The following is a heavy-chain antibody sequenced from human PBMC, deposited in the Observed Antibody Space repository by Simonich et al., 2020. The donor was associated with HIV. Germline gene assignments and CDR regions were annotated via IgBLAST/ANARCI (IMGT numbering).Heavy chain of an antibody. CDR2: IYSGGRT. Sequence: EVQLVESGGGLVQPGGSLRLSCAASGFIVSSNYMSWVRQAPGKGVEWVSVIYSGGRTYYADSVKGRFTISRHNSNNTLYLQMNSLRAEDTAVYYCARARFHWELPAYWGQGTLVTVAS. CDR3: ARARFHWELPAY. CDR1: GFIVSSNY. J-gene: IGHJ4*02. V-gene: IGHV3-53*04. D-gene: IGHD1-26*01.